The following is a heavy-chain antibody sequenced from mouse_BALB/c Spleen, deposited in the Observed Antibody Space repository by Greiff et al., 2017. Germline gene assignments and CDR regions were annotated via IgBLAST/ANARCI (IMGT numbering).Heavy chain of an antibody. V-gene: IGHV7-3*02. D-gene: IGHD2-10*01. Sequence: EVKLMESGGGLVQPGGSLRLSCATSGFTFTDYYMSWVRQPPGKALEWLGFIRNKANGYTTEYSASVKGRFTISRDNSQSILYLQMNTLRAEDSATYYCARAYYGAMDYWGQGTSVTVSS. CDR2: IRNKANGYTT. J-gene: IGHJ4*01. CDR1: GFTFTDYY. CDR3: ARAYYGAMDY.